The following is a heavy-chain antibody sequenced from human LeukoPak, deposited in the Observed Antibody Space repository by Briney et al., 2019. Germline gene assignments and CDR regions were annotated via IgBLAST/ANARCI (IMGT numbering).Heavy chain of an antibody. Sequence: GGSLRLSCAASGFTFSNYAMNWVRQAPGKGLEWVSSISTSSTYIYSADSVKGRFTISRDNAKNSLYLQMNSLGAEDTAVYYCARTRDGYNYVAFDIWGQGTMVTVSS. CDR2: ISTSSTYI. V-gene: IGHV3-21*01. D-gene: IGHD5-24*01. CDR1: GFTFSNYA. CDR3: ARTRDGYNYVAFDI. J-gene: IGHJ3*02.